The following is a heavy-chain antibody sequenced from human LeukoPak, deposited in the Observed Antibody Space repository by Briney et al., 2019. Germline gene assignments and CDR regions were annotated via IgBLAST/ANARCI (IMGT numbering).Heavy chain of an antibody. CDR2: ISSSGSTI. CDR3: AREHSSSPYRYYYYGMDV. J-gene: IGHJ6*02. Sequence: GGSLRLSCATSGFTFSGSAMHWVRQAPGKGLEWVSYISSSGSTIYYADSVKGRFTISRDNAKNSLYLQMNSLRAEDTAVYYCAREHSSSPYRYYYYGMDVWGQGTTVTVSS. D-gene: IGHD6-6*01. CDR1: GFTFSGSA. V-gene: IGHV3-48*04.